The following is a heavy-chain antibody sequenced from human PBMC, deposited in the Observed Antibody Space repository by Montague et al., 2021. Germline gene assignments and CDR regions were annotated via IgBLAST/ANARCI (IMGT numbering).Heavy chain of an antibody. CDR2: YI. V-gene: IGHV3-21*01. CDR3: AITYRSSCYFGIGMDV. Sequence: YIYYADSVKCRFTLSRDNAKNSLYLQMNSLRAEDTAVYYCAITYRSSCYFGIGMDVWGQ. D-gene: IGHD6-13*01. J-gene: IGHJ6*02.